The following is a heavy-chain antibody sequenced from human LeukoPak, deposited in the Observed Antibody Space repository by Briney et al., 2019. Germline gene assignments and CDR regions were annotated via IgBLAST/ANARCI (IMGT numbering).Heavy chain of an antibody. J-gene: IGHJ4*02. CDR2: IKSKTDGGTT. CDR3: TTGTVPTYYFDY. V-gene: IGHV3-15*01. CDR1: GFTFSNAW. D-gene: IGHD3/OR15-3a*01. Sequence: GGSLRLSCAASGFTFSNAWMSWVRQAPGKGLEWVGRIKSKTDGGTTDYAAPVKGRFTISRDDSKNTLYLQMNSLKTEDTAVYYCTTGTVPTYYFDYWGQGTLVTVSS.